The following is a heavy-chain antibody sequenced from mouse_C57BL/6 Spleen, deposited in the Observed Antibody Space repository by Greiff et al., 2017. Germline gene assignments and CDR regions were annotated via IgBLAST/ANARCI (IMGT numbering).Heavy chain of an antibody. CDR1: GYTFTSYW. Sequence: VQLQQPGAELVMPGASVKLSCKASGYTFTSYWMHWVKQRPGQGLEWIGEIDPSDSYTNYNQTFKGKSTLTVDKSSSTAYMQLSSLTSEDSAVYYCARYYGSSYGYDAMDYWGQGTSVTVSS. J-gene: IGHJ4*01. CDR2: IDPSDSYT. V-gene: IGHV1-69*01. CDR3: ARYYGSSYGYDAMDY. D-gene: IGHD1-1*01.